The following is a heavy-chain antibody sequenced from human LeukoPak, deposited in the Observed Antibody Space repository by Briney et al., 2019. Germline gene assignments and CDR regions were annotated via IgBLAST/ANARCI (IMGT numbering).Heavy chain of an antibody. CDR2: IWYDESNK. V-gene: IGHV3-33*06. J-gene: IGHJ4*02. CDR1: GFTFSSYG. D-gene: IGHD3-22*01. Sequence: GGSLRLSCAASGFTFSSYGMHWVRQAPGKGLEWVAVIWYDESNKYYADSVKGRFTISRDNSKNTLYLQMNSLRAEDTAVYYCAKVGGLTMIVVVITIFDYWGQGTLVTVSS. CDR3: AKVGGLTMIVVVITIFDY.